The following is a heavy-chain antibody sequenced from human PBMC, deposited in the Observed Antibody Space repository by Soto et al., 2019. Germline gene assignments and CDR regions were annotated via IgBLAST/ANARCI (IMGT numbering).Heavy chain of an antibody. CDR3: ARCRSYGMEGVERAVDI. Sequence: EVQLVESGGGLVQPGGSLRLTCAASGFTFSSFWMNWVRQAPGKGPEWVANIKYDGSEKDYADSVKGRFTFSRDNAKNTLYLQMDSLRVEDTAVYYCARCRSYGMEGVERAVDIWGQGTKVTVSS. D-gene: IGHD1-26*01. J-gene: IGHJ3*02. CDR2: IKYDGSEK. V-gene: IGHV3-7*03. CDR1: GFTFSSFW.